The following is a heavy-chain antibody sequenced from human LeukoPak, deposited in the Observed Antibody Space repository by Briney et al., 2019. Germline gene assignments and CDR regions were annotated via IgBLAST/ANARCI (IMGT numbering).Heavy chain of an antibody. V-gene: IGHV3-23*01. Sequence: PGGSLRLSCAASGFTFSSYAMSWVRQAPGKGLEWVSAISGSGGSTYYADSVKGRFTISRDNSKNTLYLQMNSLRAEDTAVYYCANIGDYYDSSGYLRYFDYWGQGTLVTVSS. J-gene: IGHJ4*02. CDR3: ANIGDYYDSSGYLRYFDY. CDR1: GFTFSSYA. CDR2: ISGSGGST. D-gene: IGHD3-22*01.